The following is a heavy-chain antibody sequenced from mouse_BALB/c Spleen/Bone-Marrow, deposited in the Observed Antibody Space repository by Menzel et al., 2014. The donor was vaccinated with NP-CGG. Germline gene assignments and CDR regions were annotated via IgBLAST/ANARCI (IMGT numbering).Heavy chain of an antibody. J-gene: IGHJ2*01. CDR1: GFTFSSYG. CDR3: ARPTTGVATGGSIDY. D-gene: IGHD1-1*01. CDR2: LSSGGSST. V-gene: IGHV5-6*01. Sequence: VQLQQSGGDLAKPGGSLKLSCAASGFTFSSYGMSWVRQTPDKRLEWVATLSSGGSSTYYPDSVKGRFTISRDNAKNTLYLQMSSLMSEDTAMYYCARPTTGVATGGSIDYWGQGTTLTVSS.